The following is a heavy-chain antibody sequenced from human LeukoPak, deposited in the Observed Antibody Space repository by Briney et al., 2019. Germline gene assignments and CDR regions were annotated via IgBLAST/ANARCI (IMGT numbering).Heavy chain of an antibody. Sequence: GASVKVSCKVSGYTFTSYDINWVRQATGQGLEWMGWMNPKSGNTGYAQKFQGRVTMTRNTSISTAYMELSSMRSEDTAVYYCAIRYGSGEKYYYYFYMDVWGKGTTVTVSS. V-gene: IGHV1-8*01. CDR1: GYTFTSYD. J-gene: IGHJ6*03. D-gene: IGHD3-10*01. CDR3: AIRYGSGEKYYYYFYMDV. CDR2: MNPKSGNT.